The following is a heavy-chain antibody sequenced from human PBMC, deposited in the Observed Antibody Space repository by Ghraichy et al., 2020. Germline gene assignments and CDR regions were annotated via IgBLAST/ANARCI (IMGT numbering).Heavy chain of an antibody. J-gene: IGHJ4*02. Sequence: GGSLRLSCAVSGFTFSSYATSWVRQAPGKGLEWVSTISGSGGSTYYADSVKGRFTISRDNSKNTLYLQINNLRAEDTAVYYCTTRVGSGDSYQPLFDYWGQGTLVTVSS. V-gene: IGHV3-23*01. CDR1: GFTFSSYA. CDR3: TTRVGSGDSYQPLFDY. D-gene: IGHD5-18*01. CDR2: ISGSGGST.